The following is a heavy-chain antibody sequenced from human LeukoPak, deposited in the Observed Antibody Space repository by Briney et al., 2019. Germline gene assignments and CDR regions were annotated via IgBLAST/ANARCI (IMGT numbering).Heavy chain of an antibody. J-gene: IGHJ4*02. D-gene: IGHD2-15*01. CDR3: ARVVEPASGFDY. Sequence: PGGSLRLSCAASGFTFRSYWMHWVRQAPGKGLVWVSRINSDGSTTTYADSVKGRFAISRDNAKNTLYLQMNSLRAEDTAVYYCARVVEPASGFDYWGQGTLVTVSS. CDR2: INSDGSTT. CDR1: GFTFRSYW. V-gene: IGHV3-74*01.